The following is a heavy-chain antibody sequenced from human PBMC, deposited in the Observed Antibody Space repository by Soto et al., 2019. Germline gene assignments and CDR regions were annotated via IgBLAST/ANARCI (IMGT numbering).Heavy chain of an antibody. D-gene: IGHD3-22*01. CDR2: ISYDGSNK. CDR3: AKLYYYDSSGYSDY. CDR1: GFTFSSYC. Sequence: GGSLRLSCAASGFTFSSYCMHWVRQAPGKGLEWVAVISYDGSNKYYADSVKGRFTISRDNSKNTLYLQMNSLRAEDTAVYYCAKLYYYDSSGYSDYWGQGTLVTVSS. V-gene: IGHV3-30*18. J-gene: IGHJ4*02.